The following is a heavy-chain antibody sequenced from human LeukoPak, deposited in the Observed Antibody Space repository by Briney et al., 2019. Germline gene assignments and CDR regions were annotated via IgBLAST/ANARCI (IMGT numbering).Heavy chain of an antibody. CDR3: ARAPLGEYNDY. Sequence: ASVKVSCKASGGTFSNFAINWVRQATGQGLEWMGWMNPNSGNTGYAQKFQGRVTMTRNTSISTAYMELSSLRSEDTAVYYCARAPLGEYNDYWGQGTLVTVSS. V-gene: IGHV1-8*02. CDR1: GGTFSNFA. D-gene: IGHD3-10*01. CDR2: MNPNSGNT. J-gene: IGHJ4*02.